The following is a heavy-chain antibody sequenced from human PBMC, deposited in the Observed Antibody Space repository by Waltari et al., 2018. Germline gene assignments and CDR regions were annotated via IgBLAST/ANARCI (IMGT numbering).Heavy chain of an antibody. CDR2: IYYSGST. D-gene: IGHD6-13*01. CDR1: GGSISSHY. CDR3: ARSQAAAVRGDYGMDV. Sequence: QVQLQESGPGLVKPSATLSLTCTVSGGSISSHYWSWIRQPPGKGLEWIGYIYYSGSTNYNPSLKSRVTISVDTSKNQFSLKLSSVTAADTAVYYCARSQAAAVRGDYGMDVWGQGTTVTVSS. V-gene: IGHV4-59*11. J-gene: IGHJ6*02.